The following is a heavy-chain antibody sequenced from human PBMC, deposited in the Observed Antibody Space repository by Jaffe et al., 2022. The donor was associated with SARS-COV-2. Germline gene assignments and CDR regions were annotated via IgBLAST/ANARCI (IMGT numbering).Heavy chain of an antibody. V-gene: IGHV3-30*04. D-gene: IGHD3-10*01. CDR1: GFTFSRYA. CDR2: ISHDGSKK. J-gene: IGHJ4*02. CDR3: AKDGIERGSGSYGDY. Sequence: QVQLVEYGGGVVQPGRSLRLSCAASGFTFSRYALHWVRQAPGKGLEWVTVISHDGSKKNYADSVRGRFTISRDNSENTLYLQMNSLRAEDTAMYYCAKDGIERGSGSYGDYWGQGTLVTVSS.